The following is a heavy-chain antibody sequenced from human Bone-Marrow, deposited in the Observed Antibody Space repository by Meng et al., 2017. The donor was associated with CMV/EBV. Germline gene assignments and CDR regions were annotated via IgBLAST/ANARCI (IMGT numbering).Heavy chain of an antibody. Sequence: GSLKISCAASGFTFSSYSMNWVRQAPGKGLEWVSSISSSSYIYYADSVKGRFTISRDNAKNSLYLQMNSLRAEDTAVYYCARDVRIRGSEIDYWGQGTLVTVSS. J-gene: IGHJ4*02. V-gene: IGHV3-21*01. D-gene: IGHD2-15*01. CDR3: ARDVRIRGSEIDY. CDR2: ISSSSYI. CDR1: GFTFSSYS.